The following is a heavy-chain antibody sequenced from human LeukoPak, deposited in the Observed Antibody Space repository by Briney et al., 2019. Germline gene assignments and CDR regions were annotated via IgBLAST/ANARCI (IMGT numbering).Heavy chain of an antibody. CDR2: ISAYNGNT. D-gene: IGHD2-2*01. J-gene: IGHJ4*02. Sequence: ASVKVSGKPSGYTLSSYGISWVRQAPGQGLEWMGWISAYNGNTNHAQKFQGRVTMTTDTSTSTAYMELRSLRSDDTAVYYCAREYCSSTSCYGVDYWGQGTLVTVSS. V-gene: IGHV1-18*01. CDR3: AREYCSSTSCYGVDY. CDR1: GYTLSSYG.